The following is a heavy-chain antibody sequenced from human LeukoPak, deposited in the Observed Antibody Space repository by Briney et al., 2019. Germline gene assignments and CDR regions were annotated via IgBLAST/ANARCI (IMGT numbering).Heavy chain of an antibody. V-gene: IGHV1-3*01. CDR3: ARAGHTKVWDFDY. Sequence: ASVKVSCKASGYTFTSYAMHWVRQAPGQRLEWMGWINASNGNTKYSQKFQGRVTITRDTSASTAYMELSSLRSEDTAVYYCARAGHTKVWDFDYWGQGTLVTVSS. D-gene: IGHD3-10*01. CDR2: INASNGNT. CDR1: GYTFTSYA. J-gene: IGHJ4*02.